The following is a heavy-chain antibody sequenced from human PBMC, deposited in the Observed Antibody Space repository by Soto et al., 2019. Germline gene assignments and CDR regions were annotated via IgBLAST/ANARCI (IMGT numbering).Heavy chain of an antibody. CDR3: AKPSSGNYDFWSGYQKSEFDY. V-gene: IGHV3-73*01. J-gene: IGHJ4*02. CDR1: GFTFSDSA. CDR2: IRSKANNYAT. Sequence: PGGSLRLSCAASGFTFSDSAMHWVRQASGKGLEWVGRIRSKANNYATAYAVSVKGRFTISRDDSKNTLYLQMNSLRAEDTAVYYCAKPSSGNYDFWSGYQKSEFDYWGQGTLVTVSS. D-gene: IGHD3-3*01.